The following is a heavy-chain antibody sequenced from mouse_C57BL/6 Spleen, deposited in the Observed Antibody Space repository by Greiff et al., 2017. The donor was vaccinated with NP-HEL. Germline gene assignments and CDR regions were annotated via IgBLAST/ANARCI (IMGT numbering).Heavy chain of an antibody. Sequence: EVKLVESGGGLVKPGGSLKLSCAASGFTFSDYGMHWVRQAPEKGLEWVAYISSGSSTIYYADTVKGRFTISRDNAKNTLFLQMTSLRSEDTAMYYCARKEAGYARDYWGQGTSVTVSA. V-gene: IGHV5-17*01. J-gene: IGHJ4*01. CDR3: ARKEAGYARDY. CDR2: ISSGSSTI. CDR1: GFTFSDYG. D-gene: IGHD3-2*02.